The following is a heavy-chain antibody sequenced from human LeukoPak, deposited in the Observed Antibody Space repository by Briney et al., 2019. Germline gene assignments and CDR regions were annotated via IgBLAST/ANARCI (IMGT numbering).Heavy chain of an antibody. D-gene: IGHD3-22*01. CDR2: IWYDGSNK. CDR3: AKGHYDSSGDDAFDI. CDR1: GFTFSSYG. Sequence: PGGSLRLSCAASGFTFSSYGMHWVRQGPGKGLEWVADIWYDGSNKYYADSVKGRFTISRDNSKNTLYLQMNSLRAEDTAVYYCAKGHYDSSGDDAFDIWGQGTMVTVSS. J-gene: IGHJ3*02. V-gene: IGHV3-33*06.